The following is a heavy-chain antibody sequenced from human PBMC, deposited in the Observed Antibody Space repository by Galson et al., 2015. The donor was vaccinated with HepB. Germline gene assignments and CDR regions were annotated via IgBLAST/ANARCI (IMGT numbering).Heavy chain of an antibody. V-gene: IGHV3-23*01. CDR1: GFTFSSYA. CDR3: AKAQKQWLSGYYFDY. Sequence: SLRLSCAASGFTFSSYAMSWVRQAPGKGLEWVSAISGSGGSTYYADSVKGRFTISRDNSKNTLYLQMNSLRAEDTAVYYCAKAQKQWLSGYYFDYWGQGTLVTVSS. CDR2: ISGSGGST. J-gene: IGHJ4*02. D-gene: IGHD6-19*01.